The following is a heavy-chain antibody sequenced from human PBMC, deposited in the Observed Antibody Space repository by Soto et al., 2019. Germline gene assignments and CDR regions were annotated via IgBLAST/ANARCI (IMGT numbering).Heavy chain of an antibody. CDR2: ISAYNGNT. CDR1: GYTFTSYG. CDR3: ARRSHPMDV. J-gene: IGHJ6*02. Sequence: QVQLVQSGAEVKKPGASVKVSCKASGYTFTSYGISWVRQAPGQGLEWMGWISAYNGNTKYAQKLQGRVTMTTDTPTSTAHTELRSLRSDDTAVYHCARRSHPMDVWGQGTTVTVPS. V-gene: IGHV1-18*01.